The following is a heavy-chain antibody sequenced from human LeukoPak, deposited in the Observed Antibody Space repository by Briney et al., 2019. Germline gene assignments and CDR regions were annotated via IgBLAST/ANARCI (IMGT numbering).Heavy chain of an antibody. CDR3: AIFQGTYGDNDNDY. CDR1: GGTFRSNA. J-gene: IGHJ4*02. Sequence: ASVKVSCKASGGTFRSNAINWVRQAPGKGLEWMGGIIPMIDTPKYAQRFQGRVTIPADDSTSTSYMVVNSLRSEDTAVYYCAIFQGTYGDNDNDYWGQGTLVTVSS. D-gene: IGHD4-17*01. V-gene: IGHV1-69*13. CDR2: IIPMIDTP.